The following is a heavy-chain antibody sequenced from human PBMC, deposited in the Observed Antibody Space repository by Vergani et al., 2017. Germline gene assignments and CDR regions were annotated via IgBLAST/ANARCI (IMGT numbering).Heavy chain of an antibody. V-gene: IGHV1-18*01. D-gene: IGHD3-10*01. CDR2: ISAYNGNT. CDR1: GYTFTSYG. Sequence: QVQLVQSGAEVKKPGASVKVSCKASGYTFTSYGISWVRQAPGQGIEWIGWISAYNGNTNYAQTLQGRVTMTTDTSTSTAYMELRSLRSDDTAVYYWARDPNGYYGAGSADDAFDIWGQGTMVTVSS. CDR3: ARDPNGYYGAGSADDAFDI. J-gene: IGHJ3*02.